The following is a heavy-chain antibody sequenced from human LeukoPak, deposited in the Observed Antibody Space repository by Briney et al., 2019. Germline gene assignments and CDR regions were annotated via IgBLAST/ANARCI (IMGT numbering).Heavy chain of an antibody. J-gene: IGHJ4*02. CDR1: SGSISSYY. V-gene: IGHV4-4*07. D-gene: IGHD1-26*01. CDR3: ARDSLVGAYYYFDY. Sequence: SETLSLTCTVSSGSISSYYWSWIRQPAGKGLEWIGRIYTSGSTNYNPSLKSRVTMSVDTSKNQFSLKLSSVTAADTAVYYCARDSLVGAYYYFDYWGQGTLVTVSS. CDR2: IYTSGST.